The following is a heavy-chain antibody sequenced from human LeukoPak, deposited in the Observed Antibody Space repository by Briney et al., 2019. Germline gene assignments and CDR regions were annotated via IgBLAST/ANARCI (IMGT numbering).Heavy chain of an antibody. J-gene: IGHJ4*02. CDR2: IYTSGST. V-gene: IGHV4-4*07. D-gene: IGHD2-15*01. CDR1: GGSISSYY. Sequence: SVTLSLTCTVSGGSISSYYWSWVRQPAGKGLKWIGRIYTSGSTNYNPSLKSRVTMSVDTSKNQFSLKLSSVTAADTAVYYCARRLGGWDYWGQGTLVTVSS. CDR3: ARRLGGWDY.